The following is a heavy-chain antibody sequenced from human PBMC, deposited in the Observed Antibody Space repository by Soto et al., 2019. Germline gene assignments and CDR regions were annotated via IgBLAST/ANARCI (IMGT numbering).Heavy chain of an antibody. CDR3: AREQRRGSGRYANY. CDR1: GGSISSSSYY. CDR2: IYYSGST. Sequence: HLQLQESGPGLVKPSETLSLTCTVSGGSISSSSYYWGWIRQPPGKGLEWIGSIYYSGSTYYNPSLKSRLTISVDTSKNQFSLKMSSVTAADTAVYYCAREQRRGSGRYANYWGQGTLVTVSS. D-gene: IGHD1-26*01. J-gene: IGHJ4*02. V-gene: IGHV4-39*02.